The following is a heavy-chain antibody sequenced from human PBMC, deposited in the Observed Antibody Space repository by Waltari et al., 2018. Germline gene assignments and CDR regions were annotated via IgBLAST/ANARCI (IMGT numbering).Heavy chain of an antibody. D-gene: IGHD2-15*01. CDR3: ARLHCGDGICYDAFDI. Sequence: QVQLQESGPGLVKPSETLSLTCTVSGGSISTYYWSWLRQPPGKGLEWIGYFYYSGNTNYNPSLNSRFTLSVDTPNNLFSLKLTSVTAADTAIYYCARLHCGDGICYDAFDIWGQGTMVTVSS. J-gene: IGHJ3*02. CDR2: FYYSGNT. CDR1: GGSISTYY. V-gene: IGHV4-59*01.